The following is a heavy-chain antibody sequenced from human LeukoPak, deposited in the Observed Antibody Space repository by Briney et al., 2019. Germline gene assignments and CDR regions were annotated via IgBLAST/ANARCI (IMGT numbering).Heavy chain of an antibody. CDR3: AKEAYDFWSGDNWFDP. CDR1: GFTFSSYA. Sequence: GGSLRLSCAASGFTFSSYAMSWVRQAPGKGLEWVSAISGSGGSTYYADSVKGRFTISRDNSKNTAYLQMNGLRAEDTAVYYCAKEAYDFWSGDNWFDPWGQGTLVTVSS. V-gene: IGHV3-23*01. CDR2: ISGSGGST. D-gene: IGHD3-3*01. J-gene: IGHJ5*02.